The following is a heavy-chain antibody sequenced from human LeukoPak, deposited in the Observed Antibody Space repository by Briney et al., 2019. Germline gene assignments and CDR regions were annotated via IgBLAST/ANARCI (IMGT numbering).Heavy chain of an antibody. D-gene: IGHD5-24*01. CDR1: GRSISSHY. Sequence: SETLSLTCTVSGRSISSHYWSCIRQPAGKGLEWIGHMFPSDYTNYSPSLKSRVTISLNKSKYQFTLKLISVTAAATAAYYCATEFDSERDGFPDAFDLWGPGTWVTVSS. V-gene: IGHV4-4*07. J-gene: IGHJ3*01. CDR3: ATEFDSERDGFPDAFDL. CDR2: MFPSDYT.